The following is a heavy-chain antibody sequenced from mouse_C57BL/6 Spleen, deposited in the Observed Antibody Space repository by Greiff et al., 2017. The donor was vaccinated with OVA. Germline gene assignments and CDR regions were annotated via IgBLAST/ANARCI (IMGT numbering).Heavy chain of an antibody. CDR1: GYAFSSSW. V-gene: IGHV1-82*01. Sequence: LQESGPELVKPGASVKISCKASGYAFSSSWMNWVKQRPGKGLEWIGRIYPGDGDTNYNGKFKGKATLTADKSSSTAYMQLSSLTSEDSAVYFCARRGYDYDYFDYWGQGTTLTVSS. CDR3: ARRGYDYDYFDY. J-gene: IGHJ2*01. D-gene: IGHD2-4*01. CDR2: IYPGDGDT.